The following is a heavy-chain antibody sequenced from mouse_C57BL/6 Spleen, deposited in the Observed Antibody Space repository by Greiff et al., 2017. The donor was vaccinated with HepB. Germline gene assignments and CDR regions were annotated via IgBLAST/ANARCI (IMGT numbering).Heavy chain of an antibody. CDR1: GFTFSSYA. V-gene: IGHV5-9-1*02. Sequence: VQLKESGEGLVKPGGSLKLSCAASGFTFSSYAMSWVRQTPEKRLEWVAYISSGGDYIYYADTVKGRFTISRDNARNTLYLQMSSLKSEDTAMYYCTRDQEDYGGYAMDYWGQGTSVTVSS. CDR2: ISSGGDYI. CDR3: TRDQEDYGGYAMDY. D-gene: IGHD1-1*01. J-gene: IGHJ4*01.